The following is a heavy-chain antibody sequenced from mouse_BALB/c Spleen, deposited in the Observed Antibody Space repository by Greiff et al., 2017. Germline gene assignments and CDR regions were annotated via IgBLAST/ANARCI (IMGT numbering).Heavy chain of an antibody. D-gene: IGHD1-1*01. CDR1: GYTFTSYW. J-gene: IGHJ3*01. CDR2: IDPSNSET. CDR3: ERVGLTVVEDFWFAY. V-gene: IGHV1-74*04. Sequence: LVESGPELVRPGASVKMSCKASGYTFTSYWMHWVKQRPGQGLEWIGMIDPSNSETRLNQKFKDKATLNVDKSSNTAYMQLSSLTSEDSAVYYCERVGLTVVEDFWFAYWGQGTLVTVAA.